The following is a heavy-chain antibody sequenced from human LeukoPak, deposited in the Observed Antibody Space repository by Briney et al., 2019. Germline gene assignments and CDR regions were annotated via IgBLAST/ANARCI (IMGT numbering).Heavy chain of an antibody. Sequence: SETLSLTCTGSGGSISSVDYYWSWLRQPPGKVLEWIGYIYYSGSTYYNPSLKSRVTISVDTSNNQFSLKLSSVTAADTAVYYCARGWAGFGELLAFDIWGQGTMVTVSS. J-gene: IGHJ3*02. CDR2: IYYSGST. V-gene: IGHV4-30-4*01. CDR3: ARGWAGFGELLAFDI. CDR1: GGSISSVDYY. D-gene: IGHD3-10*01.